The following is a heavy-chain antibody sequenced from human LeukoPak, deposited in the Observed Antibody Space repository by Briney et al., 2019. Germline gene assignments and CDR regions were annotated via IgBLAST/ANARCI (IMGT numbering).Heavy chain of an antibody. Sequence: GEPLKISCKGTGSRFTSYWGGWVRQMPGKGLECMGILYPADSDTRYSPSFQSQVIISADTSISTAYLQWSILTASDTAMYYCARLRGSYYFYYYYYYMDVWGKGTTVTVSS. D-gene: IGHD1-26*01. V-gene: IGHV5-51*01. CDR1: GSRFTSYW. J-gene: IGHJ6*03. CDR2: LYPADSDT. CDR3: ARLRGSYYFYYYYYYMDV.